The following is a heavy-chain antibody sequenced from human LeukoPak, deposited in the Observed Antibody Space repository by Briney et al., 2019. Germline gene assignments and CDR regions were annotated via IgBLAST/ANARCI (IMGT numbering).Heavy chain of an antibody. J-gene: IGHJ4*02. Sequence: PGGSLILSCNGSGYSFTNYWIGWVRQMPGKGLEWMGIIYPGDSDTRYSPSFQGQVAISADKSISTAYLQWSSLKASDTAMYYCARRTDILTGAFDYWGQGTLVTVSS. V-gene: IGHV5-51*01. CDR3: ARRTDILTGAFDY. D-gene: IGHD3-9*01. CDR1: GYSFTNYW. CDR2: IYPGDSDT.